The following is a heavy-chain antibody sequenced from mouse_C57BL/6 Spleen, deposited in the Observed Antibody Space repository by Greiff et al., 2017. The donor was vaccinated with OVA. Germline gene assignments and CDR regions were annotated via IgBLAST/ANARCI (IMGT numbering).Heavy chain of an antibody. J-gene: IGHJ1*03. CDR2: ISSGSSTI. CDR3: TRRDLVGYFDV. CDR1: GFTFSDYG. D-gene: IGHD1-3*01. V-gene: IGHV5-17*01. Sequence: EVKLMESGGGLVKPGGSLKLSCAASGFTFSDYGMHWVRQAPEKGLEWVAYISSGSSTIYYADTVKGRFTISRDNAKNTLFLQMTSLRSEDTAMYYCTRRDLVGYFDVWGTGATVTVSS.